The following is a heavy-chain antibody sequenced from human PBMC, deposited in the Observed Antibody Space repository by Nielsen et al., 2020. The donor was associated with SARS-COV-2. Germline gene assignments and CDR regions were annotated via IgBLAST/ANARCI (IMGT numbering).Heavy chain of an antibody. CDR1: GGSFSGYY. CDR3: AGTLTIFGVAPTLDY. D-gene: IGHD3-3*01. Sequence: SETLSLTCAVSGGSFSGYYWSWIRQTPGKGLEWIGEITHAGTTNYNPSLQSRVTISLDTSKKQFSLRLSSLTAADTAVYYCAGTLTIFGVAPTLDYWGQGTLVTVSS. CDR2: ITHAGTT. J-gene: IGHJ4*02. V-gene: IGHV4-34*01.